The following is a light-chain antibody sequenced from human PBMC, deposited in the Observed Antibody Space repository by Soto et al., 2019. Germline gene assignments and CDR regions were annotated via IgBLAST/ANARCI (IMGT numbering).Light chain of an antibody. CDR1: HSVSSSY. V-gene: IGKV3-20*01. Sequence: EIVLTQSPGTLSLSPGERATLSCGASHSVSSSYLAWYQQKPGQAPRLLIYGASSRATGIPDRFSGSGSGTESTLSNTALEPEDFVEYYCQQHRSSPPMTYGQGTRREIK. J-gene: IGKJ5*01. CDR2: GAS. CDR3: QQHRSSPPMT.